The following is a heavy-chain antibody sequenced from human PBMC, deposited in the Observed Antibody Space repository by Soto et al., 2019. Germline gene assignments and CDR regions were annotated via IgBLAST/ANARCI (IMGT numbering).Heavy chain of an antibody. D-gene: IGHD3-10*01. V-gene: IGHV1-18*01. Sequence: QVQLVQSGAELKKPGASAKVSCKASGYIFTSYGISWVRQAPGQGLEWMAWISVDSGNTNYAQNFQGRVTMTTDTSASTAHMELRSLRSDDTAFYYCARFNGSGTNYYMDVCGKGTTVIVSS. CDR3: ARFNGSGTNYYMDV. CDR2: ISVDSGNT. CDR1: GYIFTSYG. J-gene: IGHJ6*03.